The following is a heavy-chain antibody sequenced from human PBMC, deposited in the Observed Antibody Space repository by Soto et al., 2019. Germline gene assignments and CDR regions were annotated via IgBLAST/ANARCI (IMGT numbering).Heavy chain of an antibody. D-gene: IGHD6-13*01. J-gene: IGHJ5*01. CDR2: ISGSGDRT. V-gene: IGHV3-23*01. CDR3: ARGSGSNGPNRFVS. Sequence: GGSLRLSCAASGFTLSSVVMNWVRQAPGRGLEWVSAISGSGDRTYYVDSVKGRFIISRDNSRNTLYLQINSLRAEDTASYYCARGSGSNGPNRFVSWGQGTLVTVSS. CDR1: GFTLSSVV.